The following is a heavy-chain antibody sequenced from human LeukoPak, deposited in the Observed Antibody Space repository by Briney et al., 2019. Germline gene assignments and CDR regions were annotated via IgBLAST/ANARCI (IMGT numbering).Heavy chain of an antibody. Sequence: GESLKISCKGSGYSFTTYWIGWVRQMPGKGLEWMGLMDPSDSDTRYSPSFQGQVTISADKSISTAYLQWSSLKASDTAMYYCARADREVHDYWGQGTLVTVSA. CDR3: ARADREVHDY. CDR2: MDPSDSDT. J-gene: IGHJ4*02. CDR1: GYSFTTYW. D-gene: IGHD3-10*01. V-gene: IGHV5-51*01.